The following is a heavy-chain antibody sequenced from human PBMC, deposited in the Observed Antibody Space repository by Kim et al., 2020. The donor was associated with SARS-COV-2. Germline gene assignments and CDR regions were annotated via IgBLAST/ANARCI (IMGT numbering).Heavy chain of an antibody. Sequence: GGSLRLSCAASGFTFSSYGMHWVRQAPGKGLEWVAVISYDGSNKYYADSVKGRFTISRDNSKNTLYLQMNSLRAEDTAVYYCAKSRNPLYDSSGYYCCAFDIWGQGTMVPVSS. CDR2: ISYDGSNK. CDR1: GFTFSSYG. D-gene: IGHD3-22*01. J-gene: IGHJ3*02. V-gene: IGHV3-30*18. CDR3: AKSRNPLYDSSGYYCCAFDI.